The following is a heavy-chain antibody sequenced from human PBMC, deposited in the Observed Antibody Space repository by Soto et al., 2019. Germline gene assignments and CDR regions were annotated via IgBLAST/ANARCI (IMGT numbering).Heavy chain of an antibody. J-gene: IGHJ6*03. D-gene: IGHD2-21*02. CDR2: INHSGST. Sequence: QVQLQQWGAGLLKPSETLSLTCAVYGGSFSGYYWSWICQPPGKGLEWIGEINHSGSTNYNPSLKSRVTISVDTSKNQFSLKLSSVTAADTAVYYCARSHTANYYYYYMDVWGKGTTVTVSS. V-gene: IGHV4-34*01. CDR3: ARSHTANYYYYYMDV. CDR1: GGSFSGYY.